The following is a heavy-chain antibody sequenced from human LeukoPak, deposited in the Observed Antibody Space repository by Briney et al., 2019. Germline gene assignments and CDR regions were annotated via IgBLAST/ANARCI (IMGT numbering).Heavy chain of an antibody. CDR1: GFTFSSYT. J-gene: IGHJ4*02. D-gene: IGHD2-15*01. Sequence: GGSLRLSCAASGFTFSSYTMSWVRQAPGMGLEWVSSISSSSTYIYYADSVKGRFTISRDNAKNSLNLQMNSLRADDTAVYYCAREDCRGGSCSHDYWGQGTLVTVSS. CDR3: AREDCRGGSCSHDY. V-gene: IGHV3-21*01. CDR2: ISSSSTYI.